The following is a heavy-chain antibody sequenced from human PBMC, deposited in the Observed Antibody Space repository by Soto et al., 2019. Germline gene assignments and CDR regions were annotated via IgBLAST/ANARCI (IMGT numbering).Heavy chain of an antibody. CDR3: ANSKWYIIEVGYYGMDV. CDR1: GFTFYGYV. V-gene: IGHV3-23*01. Sequence: EEQLLESGGGLAQPGGSLRLSCAASGFTFYGYVMSWVRQVPGKGLEWVSSISASGAFTNYADSLKGRFTIARDNSKDTVYLQMNSLRGDDTAVYYCANSKWYIIEVGYYGMDVWGQGTTVIVSS. D-gene: IGHD2-15*01. J-gene: IGHJ6*02. CDR2: ISASGAFT.